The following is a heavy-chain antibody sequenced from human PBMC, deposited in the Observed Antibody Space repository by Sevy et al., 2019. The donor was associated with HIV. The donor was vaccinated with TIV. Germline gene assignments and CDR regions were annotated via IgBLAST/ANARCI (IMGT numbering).Heavy chain of an antibody. CDR1: GFTFINAW. D-gene: IGHD3-3*02. Sequence: GGSLRLSCTASGFTFINAWMSWVRQAPGKGLEWVGRIKSKNDGGTTDYAAPVKARFTISSDDSKNTLYLQMNTLKTEDTAVYYCATASFLTSGAFDIWGQGTMVTVSS. V-gene: IGHV3-15*01. CDR2: IKSKNDGGTT. CDR3: ATASFLTSGAFDI. J-gene: IGHJ3*02.